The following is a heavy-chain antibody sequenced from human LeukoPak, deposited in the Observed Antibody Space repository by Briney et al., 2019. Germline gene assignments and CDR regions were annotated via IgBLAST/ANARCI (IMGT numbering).Heavy chain of an antibody. CDR3: ARDQPRNWPFDY. D-gene: IGHD1-1*01. CDR2: INPSGGST. CDR1: GYTFTSYY. V-gene: IGHV1-46*01. J-gene: IGHJ4*02. Sequence: ASVKVSCKASGYTFTSYYMHWVRQAPGQGLEWTGIINPSGGSTSYAQKFQGRVTMTRDTSTSTVYMELSSLRSEDTAVYYCARDQPRNWPFDYWGQGTLVTVSS.